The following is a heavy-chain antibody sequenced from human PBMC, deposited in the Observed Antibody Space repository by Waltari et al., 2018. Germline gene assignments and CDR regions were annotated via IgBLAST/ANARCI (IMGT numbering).Heavy chain of an antibody. J-gene: IGHJ4*02. D-gene: IGHD1-26*01. CDR3: AREGGNYGY. CDR2: IKHDGREK. Sequence: EVQLVESGGGLVQPGGSLRLSCAASGFTFSSYWMTWVRQAPGKGLEWVANIKHDGREKYYVDSVKGRFTISRDNAKNSLFLQMNSLRAEDTAVYYCAREGGNYGYWGQGTLVTVSS. V-gene: IGHV3-7*04. CDR1: GFTFSSYW.